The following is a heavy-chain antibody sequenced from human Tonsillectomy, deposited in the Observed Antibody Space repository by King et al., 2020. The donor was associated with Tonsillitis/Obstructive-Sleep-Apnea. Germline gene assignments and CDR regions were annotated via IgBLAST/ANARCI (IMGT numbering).Heavy chain of an antibody. J-gene: IGHJ4*02. D-gene: IGHD2-8*01. V-gene: IGHV2-5*02. CDR1: GFSLSTSGVG. CDR2: IYWDDDK. Sequence: ITLKESGPTLVKPTQTLTLTCTFSGFSLSTSGVGVGRIRQPPGKALEWLALIYWDDDKRYSPSLKSRLTITKDTSKNQVVLTMTNMDPVDTATYYCAHSFGGMVYAKYYFDYWGQGTLVTVSS. CDR3: AHSFGGMVYAKYYFDY.